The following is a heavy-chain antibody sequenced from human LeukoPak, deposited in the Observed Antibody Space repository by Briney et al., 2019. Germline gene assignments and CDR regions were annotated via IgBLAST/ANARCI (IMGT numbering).Heavy chain of an antibody. CDR1: GGSFSGYY. D-gene: IGHD2-2*01. J-gene: IGHJ4*02. Sequence: PSETLSLTCAVYGGSFSGYYWSWIRQPPGKGLEWIGEINHSGSTNYNPSLKSRVTISVDTSKNQFSLKLSSATAADTAVYYCAVVPAATHDFDYWGQGTLVTVSS. V-gene: IGHV4-34*01. CDR3: AVVPAATHDFDY. CDR2: INHSGST.